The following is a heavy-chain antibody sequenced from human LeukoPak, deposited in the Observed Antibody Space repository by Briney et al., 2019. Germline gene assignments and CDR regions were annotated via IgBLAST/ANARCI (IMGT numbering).Heavy chain of an antibody. CDR1: GGTFSSYA. Sequence: SVKVSCKASGGTFSSYAISWVRQAPGQGLEWMGGIIPIFGTANYAQKFQGRVTITADKSTSTAYMELSSLRSEDTAVYYCARLTYTDYYDSSGYWFDPWGQGTLVTISS. D-gene: IGHD3-22*01. CDR3: ARLTYTDYYDSSGYWFDP. CDR2: IIPIFGTA. J-gene: IGHJ5*02. V-gene: IGHV1-69*06.